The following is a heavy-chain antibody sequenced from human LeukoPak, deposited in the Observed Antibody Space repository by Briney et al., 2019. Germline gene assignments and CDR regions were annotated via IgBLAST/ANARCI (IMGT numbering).Heavy chain of an antibody. V-gene: IGHV5-51*01. CDR3: ARHRAARPIYYLDY. D-gene: IGHD6-6*01. Sequence: GESLKISWKGSGYSFTNYWIAWVRQMPGKGLEWMGIIYPGDSDTRYSPSFQGQVTISADKSISTAYLQWSSRKASDTAMYYCARHRAARPIYYLDYWGQGTLVTVSS. CDR2: IYPGDSDT. J-gene: IGHJ4*02. CDR1: GYSFTNYW.